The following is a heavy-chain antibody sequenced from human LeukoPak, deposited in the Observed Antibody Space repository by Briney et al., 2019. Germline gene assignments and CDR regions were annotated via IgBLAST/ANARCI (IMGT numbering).Heavy chain of an antibody. CDR1: GGTFSSYA. J-gene: IGHJ4*02. Sequence: GASVKVSCKASGGTFSSYAISWVRQAPGQGLEWMGGIIPIFGTANYAQKFQGGVTITADESTSTAYMELSSLRSEDTAVYYCARAHRYDFWSGYYLLGKFDYWGQGTLVTVSS. V-gene: IGHV1-69*01. CDR3: ARAHRYDFWSGYYLLGKFDY. CDR2: IIPIFGTA. D-gene: IGHD3-3*01.